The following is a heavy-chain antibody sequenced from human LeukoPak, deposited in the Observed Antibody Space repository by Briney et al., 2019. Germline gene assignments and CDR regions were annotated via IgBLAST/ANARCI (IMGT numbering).Heavy chain of an antibody. Sequence: GRSLRLSCAASGFTFSSYAMSWVRQAPGKGLEWVSGISGSGRSTYYADSVKGRFTISRDNSKNTLYLQMNSLRAEDAAVYYCAKSWYDYFDYWGQGTLVTVSS. CDR1: GFTFSSYA. CDR3: AKSWYDYFDY. D-gene: IGHD6-13*01. CDR2: ISGSGRST. V-gene: IGHV3-23*01. J-gene: IGHJ4*02.